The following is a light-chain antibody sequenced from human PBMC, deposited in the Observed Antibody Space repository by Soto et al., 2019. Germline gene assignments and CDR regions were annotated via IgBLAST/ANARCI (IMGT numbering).Light chain of an antibody. CDR3: QVWDSSSDHPKWV. V-gene: IGLV3-21*02. J-gene: IGLJ3*02. CDR1: NIGSKS. Sequence: SYELTQPPSVSVAPGQTARITCGGNNIGSKSVHWYQQKPGQAPVLVVYDDIDRPSGIPERFSGSNSGNTATLTISRVEAGDEADYYCQVWDSSSDHPKWVFGGGTKLTVL. CDR2: DDI.